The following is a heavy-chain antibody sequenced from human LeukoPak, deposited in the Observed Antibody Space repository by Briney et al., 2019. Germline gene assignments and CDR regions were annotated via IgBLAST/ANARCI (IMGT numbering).Heavy chain of an antibody. V-gene: IGHV3-9*01. CDR2: ISWNSGSI. J-gene: IGHJ5*02. CDR3: AKDVRAALGNNWFDP. D-gene: IGHD3-16*01. Sequence: GRSLRLSCVASGFTFDDYAMRWVRQAPGKGLEWVSGISWNSGSIGYADSVKGRFTISRDNAKNSLYLQMNSLRAEDTALYYCAKDVRAALGNNWFDPWGQGTLVTVSS. CDR1: GFTFDDYA.